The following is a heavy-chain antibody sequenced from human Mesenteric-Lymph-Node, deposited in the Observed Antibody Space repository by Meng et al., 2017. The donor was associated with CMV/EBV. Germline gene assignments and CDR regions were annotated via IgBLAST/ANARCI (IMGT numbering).Heavy chain of an antibody. CDR2: IYYNGVA. D-gene: IGHD3-22*01. CDR3: ARGPGYYDSSGSDY. CDR1: GGSISNYY. Sequence: SETLSLTCTVSGGSISNYYWSWIRQPPGKGLEWIGYIYYNGVANYSPSLKSRVTMSVHTSKSQFFLNLNSVTAADTAVYYCARGPGYYDSSGSDYWGQGMLVTVSS. V-gene: IGHV4-59*01. J-gene: IGHJ4*02.